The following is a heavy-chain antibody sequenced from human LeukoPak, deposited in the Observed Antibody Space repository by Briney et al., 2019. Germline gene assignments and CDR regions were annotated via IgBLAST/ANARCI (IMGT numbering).Heavy chain of an antibody. V-gene: IGHV1-46*01. Sequence: ASVKVSFKSSGYTFTSYYMHWVRQAPGQGLEWMGIINPSGGSTSYAQKFQGRVTMTRDTSTSTVYMELSSLRSEDTAVYYCATDNWDTYYYGMDVWGQGTTVTVSS. D-gene: IGHD1-1*01. CDR2: INPSGGST. CDR1: GYTFTSYY. CDR3: ATDNWDTYYYGMDV. J-gene: IGHJ6*02.